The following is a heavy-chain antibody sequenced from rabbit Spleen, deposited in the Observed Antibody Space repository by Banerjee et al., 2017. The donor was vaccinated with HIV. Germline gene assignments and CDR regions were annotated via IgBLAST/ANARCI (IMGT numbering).Heavy chain of an antibody. D-gene: IGHD4-1*01. CDR1: GFSFSSAYD. CDR2: IYGGSSGNT. CDR3: ARGDSGGWGDWNL. V-gene: IGHV1S40*01. J-gene: IGHJ4*01. Sequence: QSLEESGGDLVKPGASLTLTCTASGFSFSSAYDMCWVRQAPGKGLEWIACIYGGSSGNTYYATWAKGRFTISKTSSTTVTLQMTSLTAADTATYFCARGDSGGWGDWNLWGPGTLVTVS.